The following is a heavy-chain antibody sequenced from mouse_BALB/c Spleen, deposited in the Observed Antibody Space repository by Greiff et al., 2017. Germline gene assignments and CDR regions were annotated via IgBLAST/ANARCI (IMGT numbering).Heavy chain of an antibody. Sequence: VQLVESGAELARPGASVKMSCKASGYTFTSYTMHWVKQRPGQGLEWIGYINPSSGYTNYNQKFKDKATLTADKSSSTAYMQLSSLTSEDSAVYYCASITTGGDYWGQGTSVTVSS. CDR1: GYTFTSYT. D-gene: IGHD1-2*01. CDR3: ASITTGGDY. CDR2: INPSSGYT. V-gene: IGHV1-4*01. J-gene: IGHJ4*01.